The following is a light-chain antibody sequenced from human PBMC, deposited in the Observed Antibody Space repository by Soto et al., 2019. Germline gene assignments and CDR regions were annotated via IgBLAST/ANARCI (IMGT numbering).Light chain of an antibody. CDR2: GAS. V-gene: IGKV3-15*01. Sequence: EIVMTQSPATLSVSPGERATLSCRASQSVSSNLAWYQQKPGQAPRLLIYGASTRATGIPARFSGSGSGTEFTLTISSLQSEDFATYYCQQYHLYWTFGQGTKVEIK. J-gene: IGKJ1*01. CDR1: QSVSSN. CDR3: QQYHLYWT.